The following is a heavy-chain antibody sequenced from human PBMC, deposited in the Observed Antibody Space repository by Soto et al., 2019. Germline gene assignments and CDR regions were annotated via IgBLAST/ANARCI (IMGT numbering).Heavy chain of an antibody. Sequence: GGSLRLSCAASGFTFSSYAMTWVRQAPGRGLEWISVISESGADARYADSVKGRFSISRDNSKNTVFLQMSNLRAEDTAVYYCAGQDCATGRCHSPRWGQGTPVTVSS. CDR3: AGQDCATGRCHSPR. D-gene: IGHD2-8*01. V-gene: IGHV3-23*01. J-gene: IGHJ1*01. CDR1: GFTFSSYA. CDR2: ISESGADA.